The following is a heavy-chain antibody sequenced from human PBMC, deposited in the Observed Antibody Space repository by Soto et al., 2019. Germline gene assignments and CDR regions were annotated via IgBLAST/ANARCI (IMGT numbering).Heavy chain of an antibody. CDR1: GFTVSSNY. V-gene: IGHV3-53*01. CDR3: ARDLEVVAASPGAFDI. D-gene: IGHD2-15*01. CDR2: IYSGGST. J-gene: IGHJ3*02. Sequence: GGSLRLSCAASGFTVSSNYMSWVRQAPGKGLEWVSVIYSGGSTYYADSVKGRFTISRDNSKNTLYLQMNSLRAEDTAVYYCARDLEVVAASPGAFDIWGQGTMVTVSS.